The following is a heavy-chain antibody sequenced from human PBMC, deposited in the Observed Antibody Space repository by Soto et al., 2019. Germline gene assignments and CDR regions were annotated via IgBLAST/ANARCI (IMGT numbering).Heavy chain of an antibody. CDR3: ARDRGVVVPAAIRYYGMDV. D-gene: IGHD2-2*02. V-gene: IGHV3-21*01. Sequence: PGVSLRLSCAASGFTFSSYSMNWVRQAPGKGLEWVSSISSSSSYIYYADSVKGRFTISRDNAKNSLYLQMNSLRAEDTAVYYCARDRGVVVPAAIRYYGMDVWGQGTTVTVSS. CDR2: ISSSSSYI. J-gene: IGHJ6*02. CDR1: GFTFSSYS.